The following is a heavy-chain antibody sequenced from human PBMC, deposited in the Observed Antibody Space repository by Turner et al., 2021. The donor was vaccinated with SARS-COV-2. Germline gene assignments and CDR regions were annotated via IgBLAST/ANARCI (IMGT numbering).Heavy chain of an antibody. CDR2: IYYSGIT. CDR1: GGSISSSTYY. D-gene: IGHD5-18*01. V-gene: IGHV4-39*01. J-gene: IGHJ6*02. CDR3: ARLMDTAMDYYGMDV. Sequence: QLQLQESGPGLVKPSETLSLTCNVSGGSISSSTYYWGWIRQPPGKGLEWIRSIYYSGITYYNPSLKSRGTISVDTSKNQFSLNLSSVTAADTAVYYCARLMDTAMDYYGMDVWGQGTTVTVSS.